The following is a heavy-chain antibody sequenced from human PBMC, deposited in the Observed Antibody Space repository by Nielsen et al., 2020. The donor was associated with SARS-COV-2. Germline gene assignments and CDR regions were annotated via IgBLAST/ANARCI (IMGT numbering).Heavy chain of an antibody. J-gene: IGHJ4*02. CDR2: IYYSGST. D-gene: IGHD4-17*01. V-gene: IGHV4-30-4*01. CDR1: GGSISSGDHY. Sequence: SETLSLTCTVSGGSISSGDHYWNWVRQPPGKGLEWIGHIYYSGSTYYNPSLKSRVTISEDTSKNQFSLNLSSVTAADTAVYYCARTTVTTAFDYWGQGTLVTVSS. CDR3: ARTTVTTAFDY.